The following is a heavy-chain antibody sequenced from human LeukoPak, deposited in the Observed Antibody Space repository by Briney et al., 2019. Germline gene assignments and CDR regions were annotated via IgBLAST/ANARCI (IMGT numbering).Heavy chain of an antibody. J-gene: IGHJ4*02. D-gene: IGHD1-20*01. CDR2: INTYNGNT. Sequence: RASVKVSFKASGYTFSSSYMHWVRQAPGQGLEWMGWINTYNGNTNYAPKLQGRVTMTTDTSTSTAYMELRSLRSDDTAVYYCARRGNWNDFDYWGQGTLVTVSS. CDR3: ARRGNWNDFDY. V-gene: IGHV1-18*04. CDR1: GYTFSSSY.